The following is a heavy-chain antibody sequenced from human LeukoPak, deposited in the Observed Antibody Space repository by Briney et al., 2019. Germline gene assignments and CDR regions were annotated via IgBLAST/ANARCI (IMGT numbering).Heavy chain of an antibody. V-gene: IGHV3-53*01. CDR1: GFTVCSNY. J-gene: IGHJ3*02. CDR2: IYSDGRT. Sequence: GGSLILSWAASGFTVCSNYMSWVRQAPGKGLEWVSVIYSDGRTYHTDSVKGRFTISRDNPKNTVYLQMNSLRAEDTAVYYCARDTRDVDWTLGAFDIWGQGTKVTVSS. CDR3: ARDTRDVDWTLGAFDI. D-gene: IGHD3/OR15-3a*01.